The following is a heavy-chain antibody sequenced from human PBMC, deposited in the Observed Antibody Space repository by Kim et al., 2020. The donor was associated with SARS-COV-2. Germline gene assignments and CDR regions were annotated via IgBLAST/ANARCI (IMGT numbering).Heavy chain of an antibody. Sequence: ANTGKGRFPISRENYKNTLYLQMSSLGAEDTAVYYCVKDRGWYPWFDPWGQGTLVTVSS. CDR3: VKDRGWYPWFDP. D-gene: IGHD6-19*01. V-gene: IGHV3-64D*09. J-gene: IGHJ5*02.